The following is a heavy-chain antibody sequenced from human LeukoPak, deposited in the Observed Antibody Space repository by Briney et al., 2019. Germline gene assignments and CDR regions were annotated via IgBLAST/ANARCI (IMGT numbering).Heavy chain of an antibody. CDR3: ARDYHGGIAAAGYDAFDI. D-gene: IGHD6-13*01. CDR2: IYTSGST. J-gene: IGHJ3*02. V-gene: IGHV4-61*02. CDR1: GGSISSGSYY. Sequence: PSETLSLTCTVSGGSISSGSYYWSWIRQPAGKGLEWIGRIYTSGSTNYNPSLKSRVTISVDTSKNQFSLKLSSVTAADTAVYYCARDYHGGIAAAGYDAFDIWGQGTMVTVSS.